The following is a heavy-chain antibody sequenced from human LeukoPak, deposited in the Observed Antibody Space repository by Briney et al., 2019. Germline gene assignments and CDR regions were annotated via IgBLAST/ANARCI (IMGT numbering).Heavy chain of an antibody. CDR2: ISYDGSNK. J-gene: IGHJ4*02. CDR1: GFTFSSYA. V-gene: IGHV3-30*04. CDR3: ASAGCGYYGSGEDY. Sequence: GGSLRLSCAASGFTFSSYAMHWVRQAPGKGLEWVAAISYDGSNKYDAASVKGRVTISSDNSKKTLYLQMNSRRAEHAVGYYGASAGCGYYGSGEDYWGQGTLVTVSS. D-gene: IGHD3-10*01.